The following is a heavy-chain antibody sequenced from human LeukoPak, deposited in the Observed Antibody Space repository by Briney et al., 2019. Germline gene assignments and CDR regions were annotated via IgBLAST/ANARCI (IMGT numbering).Heavy chain of an antibody. Sequence: GGSLRLSCAASGFSFSSYWMGWVRQAPGKGLEWVANIKEDESEKNYVDSVKGRISISRDNGKNSLYLQMNSLRAEDTAVYYCARDLGYSSFDYWGQGTLVTVSS. CDR3: ARDLGYSSFDY. D-gene: IGHD6-13*01. J-gene: IGHJ4*02. CDR2: IKEDESEK. V-gene: IGHV3-7*01. CDR1: GFSFSSYW.